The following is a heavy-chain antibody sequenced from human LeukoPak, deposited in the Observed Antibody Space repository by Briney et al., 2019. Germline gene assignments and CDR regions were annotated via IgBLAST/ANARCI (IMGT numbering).Heavy chain of an antibody. CDR3: ARGASGPIDY. Sequence: PSETLSLTCAVYGGSFSGYYWSWIRQPPGKGLEWIGEIHHSGGTNYNPSLKSRVTISVDTSKNQFSLRLSSLTAADTAVYYCARGASGPIDYWGQGVLVTVSS. J-gene: IGHJ4*02. CDR1: GGSFSGYY. V-gene: IGHV4-34*01. D-gene: IGHD6-19*01. CDR2: IHHSGGT.